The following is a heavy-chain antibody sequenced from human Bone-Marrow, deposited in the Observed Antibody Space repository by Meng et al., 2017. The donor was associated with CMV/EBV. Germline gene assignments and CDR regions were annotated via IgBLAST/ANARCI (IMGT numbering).Heavy chain of an antibody. Sequence: GESLKISCAASGFTFSSYGMHWVRQAPGKGLELVSSISSSSSYIYYADSVKGRFTISIDDAKNSLYLQMNSLRAEDTAVYYCARALGYCSSTSCYTFDYWGQGTLVTVSS. J-gene: IGHJ4*02. D-gene: IGHD2-2*02. CDR1: GFTFSSYG. V-gene: IGHV3-21*01. CDR2: ISSSSSYI. CDR3: ARALGYCSSTSCYTFDY.